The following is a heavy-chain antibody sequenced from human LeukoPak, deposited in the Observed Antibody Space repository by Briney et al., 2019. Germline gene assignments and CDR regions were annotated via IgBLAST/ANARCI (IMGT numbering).Heavy chain of an antibody. Sequence: SETLSLTCAVYGGSFSGYYWSWIRQHPGKGLEWIGYIYHSGSTYYNPSLKSRVTISVDRSKNQFSLKLSSVTAADTAVYYCVRSYGSGSYYKSYYYYYMDVWGKGTTVTVSS. CDR2: IYHSGST. J-gene: IGHJ6*03. V-gene: IGHV4-34*01. CDR3: VRSYGSGSYYKSYYYYYMDV. D-gene: IGHD3-10*01. CDR1: GGSFSGYY.